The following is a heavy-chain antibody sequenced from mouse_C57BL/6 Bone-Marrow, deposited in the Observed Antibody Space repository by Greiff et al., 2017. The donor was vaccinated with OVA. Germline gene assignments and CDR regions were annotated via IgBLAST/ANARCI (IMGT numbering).Heavy chain of an antibody. CDR1: GFTFSDAW. V-gene: IGHV6-6*01. D-gene: IGHD2-5*01. CDR2: IRNKANNHAT. CDR3: TRHSNYDYYAMDY. J-gene: IGHJ4*01. Sequence: EVKLQESGGGLVQPGGSMKLSCAASGFTFSDAWMDWVRQSPEKGLEWVAEIRNKANNHATYYAESVKGRFTISRDDSKSSVYLQMNSLRAEDTGIYYCTRHSNYDYYAMDYWGQGTSVTVSS.